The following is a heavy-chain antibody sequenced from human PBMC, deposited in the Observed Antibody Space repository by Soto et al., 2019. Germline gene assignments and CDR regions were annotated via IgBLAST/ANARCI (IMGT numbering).Heavy chain of an antibody. CDR3: AKILSSGGIDY. Sequence: GGSLRLSCAASGFTFSSHGMSWVRQTPGKGLEWISSVGSSGISTYYVDSVKGRFTVSRDNSKNTLYLQMNSLRAEDTAMYYCAKILSSGGIDYWGQGILVTVSS. J-gene: IGHJ4*02. V-gene: IGHV3-23*05. CDR2: VGSSGIST. D-gene: IGHD6-6*01. CDR1: GFTFSSHG.